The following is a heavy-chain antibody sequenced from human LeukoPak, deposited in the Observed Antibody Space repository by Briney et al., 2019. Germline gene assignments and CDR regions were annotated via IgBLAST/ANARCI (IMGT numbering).Heavy chain of an antibody. CDR1: GFTFSSYA. J-gene: IGHJ3*02. Sequence: PGGSLRLSCAASGFTFSSYAMHWVRQAPGKGLEWVANIKQDGSEKYYVDSVKGRFTISRDNAKNSLYLQMNSLRAEDTAVYYCARAYYDFWSGYYDAFDIWGQGTMVTVSS. V-gene: IGHV3-7*01. CDR2: IKQDGSEK. D-gene: IGHD3-3*01. CDR3: ARAYYDFWSGYYDAFDI.